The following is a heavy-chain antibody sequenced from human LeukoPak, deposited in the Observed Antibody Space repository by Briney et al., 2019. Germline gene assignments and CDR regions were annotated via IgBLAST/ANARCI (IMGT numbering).Heavy chain of an antibody. V-gene: IGHV1-24*01. CDR1: GYTLTELS. J-gene: IGHJ4*02. CDR3: ATGGSGSYYFDY. Sequence: ASVTVSLKCSGYTLTELSMHWVRLPPATGLEWVGGFDLEDGETIYAQKFQGRVTMTEDTSTATAYMELSSLRSVDTAVYYCATGGSGSYYFDYWDQGTLVTVSS. CDR2: FDLEDGET. D-gene: IGHD3-10*01.